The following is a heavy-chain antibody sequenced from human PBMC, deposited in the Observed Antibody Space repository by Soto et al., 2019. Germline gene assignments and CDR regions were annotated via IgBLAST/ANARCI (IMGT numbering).Heavy chain of an antibody. D-gene: IGHD7-27*01. CDR1: GGSISSYY. Sequence: SETLSLTCTGSGGSISSYYWSWIRQPPGKGLEWIGYIYYSGSTNYNPSLKSRVTISVDTSKNQFSLKLSSVTAADTAVYSCARRWGTCXDFWGQGTLVTVSS. J-gene: IGHJ4*02. CDR2: IYYSGST. V-gene: IGHV4-59*01. CDR3: ARRWGTCXDF.